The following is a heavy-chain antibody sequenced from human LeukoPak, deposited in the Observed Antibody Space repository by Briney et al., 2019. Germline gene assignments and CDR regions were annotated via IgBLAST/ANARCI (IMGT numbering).Heavy chain of an antibody. CDR1: GFTFSTYD. D-gene: IGHD2-15*01. J-gene: IGHJ3*02. Sequence: PGGSLRLSCAASGFTFSTYDMNWVRQAPGKGLEWVSYISSSGSTIYYADSVKGRFTISRDNAKTSLYLQMNSLREEDTAVYYCARDGGGGSCYGPYDVFDIWGQGTMVTVSS. V-gene: IGHV3-48*03. CDR3: ARDGGGGSCYGPYDVFDI. CDR2: ISSSGSTI.